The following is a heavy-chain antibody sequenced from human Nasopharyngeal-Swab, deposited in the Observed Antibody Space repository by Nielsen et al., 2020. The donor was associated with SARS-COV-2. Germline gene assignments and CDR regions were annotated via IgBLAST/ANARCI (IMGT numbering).Heavy chain of an antibody. CDR3: AKDVGITIFGVGPAYYYGMDV. V-gene: IGHV3-23*03. D-gene: IGHD3-3*01. J-gene: IGHJ6*02. CDR1: GFTFSSYA. CDR2: IYSGGSST. Sequence: GGSLRLSCAASGFTFSSYAMSWVRQAPGKGLEWVSVIYSGGSSTYYADSVKGRFTISRDNSKNTLYLQMNSLRAEDTAVYYCAKDVGITIFGVGPAYYYGMDVWGQGTTVTVSS.